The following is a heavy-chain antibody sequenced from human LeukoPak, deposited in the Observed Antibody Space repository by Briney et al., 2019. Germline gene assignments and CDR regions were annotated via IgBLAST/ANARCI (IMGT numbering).Heavy chain of an antibody. CDR1: GFTVSSNY. V-gene: IGHV3-66*02. D-gene: IGHD3-3*01. J-gene: IGHJ4*02. Sequence: GGSLRLSCAASGFTVSSNYMSWVRQAPGKGLEWVSVIYSSGSTYYADSVKGRFTISRDNSKNTLYLQMNSLRAEDTAVYYCARVYDFWSGYSVDYWGQGTLVTVSS. CDR2: IYSSGST. CDR3: ARVYDFWSGYSVDY.